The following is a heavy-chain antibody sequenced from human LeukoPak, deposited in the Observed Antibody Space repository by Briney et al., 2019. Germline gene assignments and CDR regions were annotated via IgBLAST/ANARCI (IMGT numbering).Heavy chain of an antibody. V-gene: IGHV3-30-3*01. CDR2: ISYDGSNK. CDR1: GCTFSSYA. Sequence: GGSLRLSCAGSGCTFSSYAMHWVRQAPGKELEWVVVISYDGSNKYYADSVKGRFTISRDNSKNTLYLQMNSLRAEDSAVYYCAREKQWQLVRYFAYWGQRTLVTVSS. CDR3: AREKQWQLVRYFAY. J-gene: IGHJ4*02. D-gene: IGHD6-19*01.